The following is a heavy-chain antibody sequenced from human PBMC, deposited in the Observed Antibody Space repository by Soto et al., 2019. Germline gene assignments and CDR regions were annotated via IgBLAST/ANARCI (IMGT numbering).Heavy chain of an antibody. CDR3: ARGPSGASCRLCYFDY. V-gene: IGHV1-69*01. CDR2: IIPSLGTA. J-gene: IGHJ4*02. Sequence: QVQLVQSGAEVQKPGSSVKVSCKASGGTFSSYAISWVRQAPGQGLEWMGGIIPSLGTANYAQKFQGRVTITADESKSTAYMELSSLRSEDTAVYDGARGPSGASCRLCYFDYWGQGTLVTGSS. CDR1: GGTFSSYA. D-gene: IGHD2-2*01.